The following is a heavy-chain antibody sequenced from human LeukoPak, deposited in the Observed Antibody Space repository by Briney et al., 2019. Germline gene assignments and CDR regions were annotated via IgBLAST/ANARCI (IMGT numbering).Heavy chain of an antibody. CDR1: GYTFTSYG. CDR3: ARDSLVLRYFDS. D-gene: IGHD3-3*01. V-gene: IGHV1-18*01. CDR2: ISAYNGNT. J-gene: IGHJ4*02. Sequence: ASAKVSCKASGYTFTSYGISWVRQAPGQGLEWMGWISAYNGNTNYAQKLQGRVTMTTDTSTSTAYMELRSLRSDDTAVYYRARDSLVLRYFDSWGQGTLVTVSS.